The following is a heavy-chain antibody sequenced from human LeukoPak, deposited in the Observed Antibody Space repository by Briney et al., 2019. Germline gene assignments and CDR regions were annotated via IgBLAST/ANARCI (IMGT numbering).Heavy chain of an antibody. D-gene: IGHD2/OR15-2a*01. V-gene: IGHV4-31*03. CDR2: IYYSGST. Sequence: SETLSLTCTVSGGSISSGGYYWSWIRQHPGKGLEWIGYIYYSGSTYYNPSLKSRVTISVDTSKNQFSLKLTSVTAADTAVYYCSKPAPQDYLFCHLGQGNLVTGSS. J-gene: IGHJ4*01. CDR1: GGSISSGGYY. CDR3: SKPAPQDYLFCH.